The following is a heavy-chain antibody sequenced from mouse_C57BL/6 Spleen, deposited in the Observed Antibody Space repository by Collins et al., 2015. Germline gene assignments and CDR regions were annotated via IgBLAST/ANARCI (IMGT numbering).Heavy chain of an antibody. V-gene: IGHV5-9-1*02. Sequence: VKGRFTISRDNARNTLYLQMSSLKSEDTAMYYCTRALDAMDYWGQGTSVTVSS. J-gene: IGHJ4*01. CDR3: TRALDAMDY.